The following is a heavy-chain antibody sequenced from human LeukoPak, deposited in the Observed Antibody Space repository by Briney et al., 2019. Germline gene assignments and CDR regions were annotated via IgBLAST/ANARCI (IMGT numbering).Heavy chain of an antibody. CDR2: ISSSTSYI. J-gene: IGHJ3*02. V-gene: IGHV3-21*01. Sequence: GGSLRLSCAASGFTFSIYSMNWVRQAPGKGLERVSSISSSTSYIYYADSVKGRFTISRDNARNSLYLQMNSLRAEGTAVYYCARDLNDAFDIWGQGTMVTVSS. CDR1: GFTFSIYS. CDR3: ARDLNDAFDI.